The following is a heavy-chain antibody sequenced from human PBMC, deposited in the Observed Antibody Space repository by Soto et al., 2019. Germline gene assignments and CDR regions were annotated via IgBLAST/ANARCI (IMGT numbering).Heavy chain of an antibody. J-gene: IGHJ3*02. Sequence: QVQLVQSGAEVKKPGTSVQISCEVSGGTFSNYAITWVRQAPGQGLEWLGGAIPVYGSTNYAQKFQGRVTITAGESATTTFMELSSLRSDDTAVYYCARRGVANSRDAFDIWGQGTLVTFS. D-gene: IGHD1-26*01. CDR1: GGTFSNYA. V-gene: IGHV1-69*01. CDR3: ARRGVANSRDAFDI. CDR2: AIPVYGST.